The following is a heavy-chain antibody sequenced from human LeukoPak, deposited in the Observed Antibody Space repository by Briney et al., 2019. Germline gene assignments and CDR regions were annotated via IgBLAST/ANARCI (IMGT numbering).Heavy chain of an antibody. V-gene: IGHV4-61*01. J-gene: IGHJ4*02. D-gene: IGHD6-19*01. CDR2: IYYSGST. CDR3: ARDISSGWSEIGGFDY. Sequence: SDILSLTCTVSGVSVSSVSDYWSWVRQPPGKGLEWIGYIYYSGSTNYNPSLKSRVTISVDTSKNQFSLKLSSVTAADTAVYYCARDISSGWSEIGGFDYWGQGTLVTVSS. CDR1: GVSVSSVSDY.